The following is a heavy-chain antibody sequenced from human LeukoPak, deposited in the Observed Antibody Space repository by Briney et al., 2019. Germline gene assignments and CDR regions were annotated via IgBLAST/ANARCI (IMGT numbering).Heavy chain of an antibody. Sequence: PGGSLRLSCATSGFRYSEYWMNWVRQVPGKGLEWVANINQDESEKHYVDSVKGRFTISRDNSKNTLYLQMNSLRAEDTAVYYCAKDRTSRITIDSWGQGTLVTVSS. D-gene: IGHD1-14*01. CDR3: AKDRTSRITIDS. CDR1: GFRYSEYW. V-gene: IGHV3-7*03. CDR2: INQDESEK. J-gene: IGHJ4*02.